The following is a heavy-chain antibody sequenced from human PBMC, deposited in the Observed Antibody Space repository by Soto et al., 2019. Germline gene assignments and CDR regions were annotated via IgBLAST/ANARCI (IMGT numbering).Heavy chain of an antibody. CDR1: GGSISSSRYY. D-gene: IGHD3-3*01. Sequence: TLSLTCTFSGGSISSSRYYWGWIRQPPGKGLEWIGSIYYSVSTYYNPSLNSRVTISVDTSKNQFSLNLSSLTSAYTAVYYWARVNDFGSGWSHYGMDVWGQGSTDTVTS. V-gene: IGHV4-39*01. CDR3: ARVNDFGSGWSHYGMDV. CDR2: IYYSVST. J-gene: IGHJ6*02.